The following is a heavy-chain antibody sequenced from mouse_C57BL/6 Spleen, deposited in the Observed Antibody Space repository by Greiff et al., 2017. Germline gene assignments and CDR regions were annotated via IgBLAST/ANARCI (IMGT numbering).Heavy chain of an antibody. V-gene: IGHV5-4*03. CDR2: ISDGGSYT. CDR1: GFTFSSYA. CDR3: ARRQLRLHYFDY. J-gene: IGHJ2*01. D-gene: IGHD3-2*02. Sequence: DVKLVESGGGLVKPGGSLKLSCAASGFTFSSYAMSWVSQTPGKRLEWVATISDGGSYTYYPDKVKGRFTISRDNAKSNLYLQISQLKSEDTAMYYCARRQLRLHYFDYWGQGTPLTVSS.